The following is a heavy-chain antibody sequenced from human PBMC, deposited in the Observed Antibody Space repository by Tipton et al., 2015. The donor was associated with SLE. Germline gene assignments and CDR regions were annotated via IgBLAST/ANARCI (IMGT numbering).Heavy chain of an antibody. J-gene: IGHJ6*02. Sequence: SLRLSCAASGFTFGDYAIHWVRQAPGKGLEWVAVISYHGTNKDYADSVKGRFTISRDNSKNTLYLQMNSLRAEDTAMYYCAKDESRGKGYYGMDFWGQGTTVTVSS. CDR3: AKDESRGKGYYGMDF. CDR1: GFTFGDYA. V-gene: IGHV3-30*04. CDR2: ISYHGTNK. D-gene: IGHD3-16*01.